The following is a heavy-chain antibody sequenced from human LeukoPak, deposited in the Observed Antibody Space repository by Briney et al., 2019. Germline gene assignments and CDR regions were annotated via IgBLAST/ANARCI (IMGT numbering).Heavy chain of an antibody. CDR1: GGSISSYY. CDR2: IYYSGST. J-gene: IGHJ4*02. V-gene: IGHV4-59*01. CDR3: ARERGYSGYAPLDY. Sequence: PSETLSLTCTVSGGSISSYYWSWIRQPPGKGLEWIGHIYYSGSTNYNPSLKSRVTISVDTSKNQFSLKLSSVTAADTAVYYCARERGYSGYAPLDYWGQGTLVTVSS. D-gene: IGHD5-12*01.